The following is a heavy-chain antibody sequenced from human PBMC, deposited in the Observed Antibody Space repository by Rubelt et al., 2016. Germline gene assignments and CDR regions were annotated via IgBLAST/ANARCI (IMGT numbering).Heavy chain of an antibody. D-gene: IGHD1-26*01. V-gene: IGHV3-21*04. Sequence: IYYADSVKGRFTISRDNAKNSLYLQMNSLRAEDTAVYYCARVVGKDYYYYMDVWGKGTTVTVSS. CDR3: ARVVGKDYYYYMDV. CDR2: I. J-gene: IGHJ6*03.